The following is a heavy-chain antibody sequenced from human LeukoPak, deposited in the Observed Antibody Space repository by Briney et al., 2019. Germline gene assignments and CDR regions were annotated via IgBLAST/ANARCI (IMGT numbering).Heavy chain of an antibody. J-gene: IGHJ3*02. CDR1: GFTFNSYW. CDR3: ARGGYDHAFDI. V-gene: IGHV3-74*01. Sequence: PGGSLRLSCAASGFTFNSYWFHWVRQAPGKGLVWVSRIGNDDSDAIYADSVKGRFTISRDNAKSTLYLQMNSLRADDTAVYYCARGGYDHAFDIWGQGTVVTVSS. CDR2: IGNDDSDA. D-gene: IGHD2-15*01.